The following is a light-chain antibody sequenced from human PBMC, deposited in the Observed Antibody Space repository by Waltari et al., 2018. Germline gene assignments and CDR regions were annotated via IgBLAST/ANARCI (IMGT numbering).Light chain of an antibody. V-gene: IGLV1-44*01. J-gene: IGLJ3*02. CDR1: SSNIGSYS. CDR3: ASWDDSLNGLCV. Sequence: QSVLTQPPSASGTPGQTVTISCSGSSSNIGSYSVSWYQQLPGTAPKLLIYFNNQRPSGVPDLFSGSKSGTSASLAISVLQSEDEADYYCASWDDSLNGLCVFGGGTKLTVL. CDR2: FNN.